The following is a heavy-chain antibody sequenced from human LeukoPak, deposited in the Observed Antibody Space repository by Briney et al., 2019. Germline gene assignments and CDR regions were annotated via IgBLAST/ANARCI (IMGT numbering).Heavy chain of an antibody. CDR1: GGSFSGYY. V-gene: IGHV4-34*01. CDR2: INHSGST. J-gene: IGHJ3*02. CDR3: ARGQSRFRILVPAASGAFDI. D-gene: IGHD2-2*01. Sequence: SETLSLTCAVYGGSFSGYYWSWIRQPPGKGLEWIGEINHSGSTNYNPSLKSRVTISVDTSKNQFSLKLSSVTAADTAVYYCARGQSRFRILVPAASGAFDIWGQGTMVTVSS.